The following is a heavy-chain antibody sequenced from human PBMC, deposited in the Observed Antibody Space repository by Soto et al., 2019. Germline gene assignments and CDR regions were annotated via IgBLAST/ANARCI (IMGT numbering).Heavy chain of an antibody. J-gene: IGHJ4*02. Sequence: EVQLLESGGGLVQPGGSLRLSCAASGFTFSSYAMSWVRQAPGKGLEWVSAISGSGGSTYYADSVKGRFTISRDNSKNTLYLQMSSLRAEDTAVYYCAKDSSGWYGYFDYWGQGTLVTVSS. V-gene: IGHV3-23*01. D-gene: IGHD6-19*01. CDR2: ISGSGGST. CDR1: GFTFSSYA. CDR3: AKDSSGWYGYFDY.